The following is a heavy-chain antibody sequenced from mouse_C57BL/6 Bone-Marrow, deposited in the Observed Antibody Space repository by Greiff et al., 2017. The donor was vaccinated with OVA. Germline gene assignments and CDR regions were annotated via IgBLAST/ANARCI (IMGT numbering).Heavy chain of an antibody. D-gene: IGHD1-1*01. CDR2: ISSGGSYT. J-gene: IGHJ3*01. V-gene: IGHV5-6*01. CDR3: ARHYGSSSFAY. CDR1: GFTFSSYG. Sequence: ELQGVESGGDLVKPGGSLKLSCAASGFTFSSYGMSWVRQTPDKRLEWVATISSGGSYTYYPDSVKGRFTISRDNAKNTLYLQMSSLKSEDTAMYYCARHYGSSSFAYWGQGTLVTVSA.